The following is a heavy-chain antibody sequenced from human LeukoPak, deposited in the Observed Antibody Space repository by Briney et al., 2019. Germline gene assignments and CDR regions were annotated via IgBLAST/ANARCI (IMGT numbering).Heavy chain of an antibody. CDR1: GFTFSSFG. J-gene: IGHJ4*02. CDR3: AKPARTDYTDY. D-gene: IGHD1-14*01. Sequence: GGSLRLSCTVSGFTFSSFGMHWVRQAPGKGLEWVASIRNDGTYKHYADSVTGRFTISRDNSKNTLYLQMNSLRAEDTAVYYCAKPARTDYTDYWGQGTPVTVSS. V-gene: IGHV3-30*02. CDR2: IRNDGTYK.